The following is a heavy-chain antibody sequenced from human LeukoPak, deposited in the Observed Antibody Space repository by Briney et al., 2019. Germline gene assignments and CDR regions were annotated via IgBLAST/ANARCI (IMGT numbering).Heavy chain of an antibody. J-gene: IGHJ6*02. D-gene: IGHD6-19*01. V-gene: IGHV4-39*07. CDR1: GGSISSSSYY. Sequence: SETLSLTCTVSGGSISSSSYYWGWIRQPPGKGLEWIGSIYYSGSTYYNPSLKSRVTISVDTSKNQFSLKLSSVTAADTAVYYCARDPGIAVAGYYYYGMDVWGQGTTVTVSS. CDR3: ARDPGIAVAGYYYYGMDV. CDR2: IYYSGST.